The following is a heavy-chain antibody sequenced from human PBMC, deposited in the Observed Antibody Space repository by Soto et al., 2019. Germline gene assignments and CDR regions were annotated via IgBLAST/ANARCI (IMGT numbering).Heavy chain of an antibody. CDR2: ISYDGSNK. J-gene: IGHJ4*02. V-gene: IGHV3-30-3*01. D-gene: IGHD3-16*01. CDR3: PRALFPSKKNYVCGSYSSD. CDR1: GFRFSSYA. Sequence: GGSLRLSCAASGFRFSSYAMHWVRQAPGKGLEWVAVISYDGSNKYYADSVKGRFTISRDTSKNTLYLQMNSLRAEDTAVYYCPRALFPSKKNYVCGSYSSDCGQGTMVTVSS.